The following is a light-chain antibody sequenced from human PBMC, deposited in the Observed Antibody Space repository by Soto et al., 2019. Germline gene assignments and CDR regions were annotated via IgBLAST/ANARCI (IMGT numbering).Light chain of an antibody. CDR1: SSDVGGYKY. CDR2: EAS. CDR3: SSHAGRNTYI. Sequence: QSALAQPPSVSGSPGQSVTISCTGTSSDVGGYKYVSWYQQHPGKAPKLMIHEASKRPSGVPDRFSGSKSGNTASLTVSGLQAEDEADYYCSSHAGRNTYIFGTGTKVTVL. J-gene: IGLJ1*01. V-gene: IGLV2-8*01.